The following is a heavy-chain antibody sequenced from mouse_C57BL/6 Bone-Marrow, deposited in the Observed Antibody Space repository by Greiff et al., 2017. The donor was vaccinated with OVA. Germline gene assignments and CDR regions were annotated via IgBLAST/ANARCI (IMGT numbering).Heavy chain of an antibody. V-gene: IGHV1-64*01. CDR2: IHPNSGST. Sequence: QVQLQQPGAELVKPGASVKGAWKASGYTFTSYWVQFVNHQPGQGLHRIGMIHPNSGSTNYNEKFKSKATLTVDKSSSTDYMQLSSLTSEDSAVYYCAWFAYWGQGTLVTVSA. J-gene: IGHJ3*01. CDR1: GYTFTSYW. CDR3: AWFAY.